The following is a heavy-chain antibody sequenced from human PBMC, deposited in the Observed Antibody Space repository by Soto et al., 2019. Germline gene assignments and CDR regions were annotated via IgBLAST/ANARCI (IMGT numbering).Heavy chain of an antibody. V-gene: IGHV4-39*01. CDR1: GGSIRSSSYY. CDR2: IYYSGGT. Sequence: QLQLQESGPGLVKPSETLSLTCTVSGGSIRSSSYYWGWIRQPPGKGLEWIGSIYYSGGTYYNPSLRSRITISVDTSKNQFSLKLSSVTAADTAVYYCATLTTSGWLPKYDYWGQGTLVTVSS. D-gene: IGHD6-19*01. CDR3: ATLTTSGWLPKYDY. J-gene: IGHJ4*02.